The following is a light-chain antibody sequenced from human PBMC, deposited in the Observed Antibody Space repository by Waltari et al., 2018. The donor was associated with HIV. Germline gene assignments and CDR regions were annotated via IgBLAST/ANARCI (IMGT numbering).Light chain of an antibody. CDR3: QQYGSSPYT. Sequence: EFVLTQSPGTLSLSPGERATLSCRASQSVNNNYLAWYHQRPGQAPRLLIYGASNRATGIPDRFSGSGSGTDFTLTISRLEPEDFAIYYCQQYGSSPYTFGQGTELEIK. CDR2: GAS. V-gene: IGKV3-20*01. CDR1: QSVNNNY. J-gene: IGKJ2*01.